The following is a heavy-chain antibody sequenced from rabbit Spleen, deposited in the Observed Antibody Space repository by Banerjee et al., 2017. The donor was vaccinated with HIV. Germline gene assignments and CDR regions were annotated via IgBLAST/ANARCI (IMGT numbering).Heavy chain of an antibody. CDR1: GFTLSSYY. D-gene: IGHD2-1*01. J-gene: IGHJ4*01. CDR3: GRGSATMTMVITGYYLSL. Sequence: QLKESGGGLVQPGGSLKLSCKASGFTLSSYYMNWVRQAPGKGLEWIGYIDPVFGITYYANWVNGRFSISRENAQNTVFLQMTRLTAADTATYFCGRGSATMTMVITGYYLSLWGQGTLVTVS. V-gene: IGHV1S7*01. CDR2: IDPVFGIT.